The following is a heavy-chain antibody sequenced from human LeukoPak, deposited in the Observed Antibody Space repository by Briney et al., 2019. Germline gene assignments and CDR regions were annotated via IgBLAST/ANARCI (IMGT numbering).Heavy chain of an antibody. J-gene: IGHJ4*02. D-gene: IGHD2-21*01. V-gene: IGHV1-58*02. CDR1: GFTFTSSA. Sequence: SVKVSFKASGFTFTSSAMQWVRQARGPRLEWVGWIAVGSGNTNYAQKFQERVTITRDMSSSTAYMEPSSLRSEGTAVYYCAAAVRIINCGGDCWGQGTLVTVFS. CDR2: IAVGSGNT. CDR3: AAAVRIINCGGDC.